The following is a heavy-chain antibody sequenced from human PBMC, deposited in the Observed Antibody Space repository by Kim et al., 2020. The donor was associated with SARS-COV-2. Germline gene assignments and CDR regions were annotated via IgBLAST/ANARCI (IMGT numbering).Heavy chain of an antibody. Sequence: TNHAAAVKGRFTISRDNSKNTLYLQMNSLRAEDTAVYYCANEGSRNWFDPWGQGTLVTVSS. CDR2: T. J-gene: IGHJ5*02. D-gene: IGHD1-26*01. CDR3: ANEGSRNWFDP. V-gene: IGHV3-23*01.